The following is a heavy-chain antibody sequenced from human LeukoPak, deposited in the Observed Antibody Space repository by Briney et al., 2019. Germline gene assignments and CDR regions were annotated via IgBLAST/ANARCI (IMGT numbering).Heavy chain of an antibody. CDR3: ARFPEGSSTWSIDF. D-gene: IGHD6-13*01. V-gene: IGHV3-21*01. CDR2: ISRSSGYV. J-gene: IGHJ4*02. CDR1: GFTLSSCS. Sequence: GGSLRLSCAASGFTLSSCSMNWVRQAPGKGLEWVSSISRSSGYVFYAGSMKGRFTVSRDNSKNSLYLQMNTLRAEDTAVYYCARFPEGSSTWSIDFWGQGTLVTVSS.